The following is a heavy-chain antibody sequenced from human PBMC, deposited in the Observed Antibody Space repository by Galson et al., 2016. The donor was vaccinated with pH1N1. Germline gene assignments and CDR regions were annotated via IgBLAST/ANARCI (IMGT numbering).Heavy chain of an antibody. J-gene: IGHJ6*01. CDR2: ILPKSGEA. CDR3: AGVSGYSNDLYIYGMDV. D-gene: IGHD6-13*01. Sequence: SVKVSCKVSGDTFSDYVITWVRQAPGQGLEWMGGILPKSGEAKYAQKFQGRISITADEATATAFVDLNRLKSGDTAVYYCAGVSGYSNDLYIYGMDVWGQGTTVTVSS. V-gene: IGHV1-69*13. CDR1: GDTFSDYV.